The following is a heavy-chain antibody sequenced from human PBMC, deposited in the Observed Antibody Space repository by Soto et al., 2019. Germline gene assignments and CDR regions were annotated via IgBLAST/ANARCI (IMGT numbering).Heavy chain of an antibody. J-gene: IGHJ4*02. V-gene: IGHV3-30*18. CDR3: AKDTSIVARHFDY. D-gene: IGHD6-6*01. CDR1: GFSFSSYD. CDR2: ISYDGINK. Sequence: QVQLVESGGGVVQPGRSLRLSCAASGFSFSSYDMHWVRQAPGKGLEWVAVISYDGINKYYADSVKGRFTISRDNSKNTLCLQMNSLRAEDTAVYYCAKDTSIVARHFDYWGQGTLVTVSS.